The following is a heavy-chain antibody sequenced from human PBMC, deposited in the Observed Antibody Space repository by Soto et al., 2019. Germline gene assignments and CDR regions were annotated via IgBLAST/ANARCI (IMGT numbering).Heavy chain of an antibody. V-gene: IGHV3-23*01. D-gene: IGHD2-21*01. CDR2: FSGGRDTT. CDR1: GFTFSSYA. J-gene: IGHJ4*02. CDR3: AKATSATCTGSICYSFDY. Sequence: WGSLRLSSVASGFTFSSYAMSWVRQAPGQRLEWVATFSGGRDTTWHADSVKGRFTVPRDSSKNTLSLQMNSLRPEDTALYYCAKATSATCTGSICYSFDYWGQGTLVTVSS.